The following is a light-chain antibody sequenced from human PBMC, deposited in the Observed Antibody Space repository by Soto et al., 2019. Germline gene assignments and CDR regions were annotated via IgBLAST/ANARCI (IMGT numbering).Light chain of an antibody. J-gene: IGKJ1*01. V-gene: IGKV2-28*01. Sequence: DFVMTQSPLSLPVTPGEPASISCRSSQSLLQSNGYNYLEWYLQKPGQSPQLMIYLGSHRASGGPDRFNGSGSGTDITLKISRVEAEDVVVYYCMQPLQTPRTFGQGTKVEIK. CDR2: LGS. CDR1: QSLLQSNGYNY. CDR3: MQPLQTPRT.